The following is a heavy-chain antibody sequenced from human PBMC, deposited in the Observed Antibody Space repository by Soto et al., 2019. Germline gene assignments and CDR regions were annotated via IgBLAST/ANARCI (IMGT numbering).Heavy chain of an antibody. Sequence: QVQLVQSGAEVKKPGASVKVSCKASGYTFTSYYMHWVRQAPGQGLEWMGIINPSGGSTSYAQKFQGRVTMTRYTSTSTVYMELSSLRSEDTAVYYCARQSSSWYGFDYWGQGTLVTVSS. CDR1: GYTFTSYY. D-gene: IGHD6-13*01. V-gene: IGHV1-46*01. CDR3: ARQSSSWYGFDY. CDR2: INPSGGST. J-gene: IGHJ4*02.